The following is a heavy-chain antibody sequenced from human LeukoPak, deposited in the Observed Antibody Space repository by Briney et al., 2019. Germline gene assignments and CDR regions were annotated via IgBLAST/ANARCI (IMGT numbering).Heavy chain of an antibody. CDR3: AGERKYSSGWYLIDY. V-gene: IGHV3-53*01. D-gene: IGHD6-19*01. J-gene: IGHJ4*02. CDR2: IYSGGST. Sequence: GGSLRLSCAASGFTVSSNYMSWVRQAPGKGLEWVSVIYSGGSTYYADSVKGRFTISRDNSKNTLYLQMNSLRAEDTAVYYCAGERKYSSGWYLIDYWGQGTLVTVSS. CDR1: GFTVSSNY.